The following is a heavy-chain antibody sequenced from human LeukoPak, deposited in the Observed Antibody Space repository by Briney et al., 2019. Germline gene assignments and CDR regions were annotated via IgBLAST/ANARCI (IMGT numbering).Heavy chain of an antibody. Sequence: PSETLSLTCAVYGGSFSSYYWSWIRQPPGKGLEWIGEINHSGSTNYNPSLKSRVTISVDTSKNQFSLKLSSVTAADTAVYYCARGIGRYYYDSSGYRLYYYYMDVWGKGTTVTVSS. V-gene: IGHV4-34*01. CDR1: GGSFSSYY. D-gene: IGHD3-22*01. CDR2: INHSGST. CDR3: ARGIGRYYYDSSGYRLYYYYMDV. J-gene: IGHJ6*03.